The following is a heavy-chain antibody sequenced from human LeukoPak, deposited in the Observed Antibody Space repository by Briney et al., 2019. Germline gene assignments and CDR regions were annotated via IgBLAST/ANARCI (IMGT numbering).Heavy chain of an antibody. CDR2: VHLDGRT. D-gene: IGHD3-3*01. Sequence: PSETLSLTCDVSGGSVTSTNWWTWVRQPPGKGLEWIGEVHLDGRTNYNPSLKSRLIMSVDLRENHISLKLTYVTAADTAVYYCAREGGFYRPLDYSGQGTLVTVSS. J-gene: IGHJ4*02. CDR3: AREGGFYRPLDY. CDR1: GGSVTSTNW. V-gene: IGHV4-4*02.